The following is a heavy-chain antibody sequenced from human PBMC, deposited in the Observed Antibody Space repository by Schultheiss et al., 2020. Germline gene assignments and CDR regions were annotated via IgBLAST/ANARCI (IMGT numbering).Heavy chain of an antibody. D-gene: IGHD1-26*01. CDR3: ARQPWDKGGMDV. CDR1: GGSVSSHY. V-gene: IGHV4-59*08. CDR2: VYYTGTS. J-gene: IGHJ6*02. Sequence: SQTLSLTCAVSGGSVSSHYWTWIRQPPGKGLEWIGYVYYTGTSNYNPSLKSRVTISVDTSKNQFSLKLSSVTAADTAVYYCARQPWDKGGMDVWGQGTTVTVSS.